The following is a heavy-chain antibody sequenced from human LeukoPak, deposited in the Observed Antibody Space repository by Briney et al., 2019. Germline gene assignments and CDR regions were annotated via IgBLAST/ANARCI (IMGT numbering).Heavy chain of an antibody. Sequence: NPSETLSLTCTVSGGSISSYYWSWIRQPPGKGLEWIGYIYYSGSTNYNPSLKSRVTISVDTSKNQFSLKLSSVTAADTAVYYCARGGVTTWNWFDPWGQGTLVTVSS. CDR3: ARGGVTTWNWFDP. D-gene: IGHD4-17*01. CDR2: IYYSGST. V-gene: IGHV4-59*01. J-gene: IGHJ5*02. CDR1: GGSISSYY.